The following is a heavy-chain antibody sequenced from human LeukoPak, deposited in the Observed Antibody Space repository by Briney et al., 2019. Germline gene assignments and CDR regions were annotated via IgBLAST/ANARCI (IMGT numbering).Heavy chain of an antibody. CDR2: IYYTGTT. J-gene: IGHJ4*02. D-gene: IGHD2-2*01. CDR1: RGSITNSSCY. Sequence: SETLSLTCAVFRGSITNSSCYWGWIRQPPGKGLEWIGGIYYTGTTYYSPSLNSRITISMDTSKNQFSLRLASVTAADTALYYCARRAVVPAAVSYFDDWGQGTLVTVS. CDR3: ARRAVVPAAVSYFDD. V-gene: IGHV4-39*01.